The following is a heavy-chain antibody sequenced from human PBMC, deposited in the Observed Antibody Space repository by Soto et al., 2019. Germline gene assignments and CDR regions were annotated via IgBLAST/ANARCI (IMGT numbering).Heavy chain of an antibody. CDR3: ARAPGYSSGWYSGAFDI. CDR2: IYSGGST. D-gene: IGHD6-19*01. V-gene: IGHV3-66*01. J-gene: IGHJ3*02. CDR1: GFTVSSNY. Sequence: EVQLVESGGGLVQPGGSLRLSCAASGFTVSSNYMSWVRQAPGKGLEWVAVIYSGGSTYYADSVKGRFTISRDNSKNTLYLQMNSLRAEDTAVYYCARAPGYSSGWYSGAFDIWGKGTMVTVSS.